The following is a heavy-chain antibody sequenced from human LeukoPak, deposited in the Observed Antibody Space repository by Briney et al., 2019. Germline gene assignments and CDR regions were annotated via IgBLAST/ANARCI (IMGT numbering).Heavy chain of an antibody. Sequence: GGSLRLSCAAFGFTLSDHYIDWVRQAPGKGLEWVSYISASGRTTYYVDSVKGRFTLSRDNAKNTLYLQMNSLRTEDTAVYYCAKDFVPRGGSYFPGFDYWGQGTLVIVSS. D-gene: IGHD1-26*01. CDR2: ISASGRTT. CDR1: GFTLSDHY. J-gene: IGHJ4*02. V-gene: IGHV3-11*01. CDR3: AKDFVPRGGSYFPGFDY.